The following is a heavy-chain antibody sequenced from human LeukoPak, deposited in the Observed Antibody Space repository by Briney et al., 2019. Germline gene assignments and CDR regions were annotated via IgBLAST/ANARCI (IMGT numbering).Heavy chain of an antibody. CDR1: GFTFSSYW. D-gene: IGHD3-3*01. CDR2: IKQDGSEK. J-gene: IGHJ4*02. Sequence: GESLKISCAASGFTFSSYWMSWVRQAPGKGLEWVANIKQDGSEKYYVDSVKGRFTISRDNAKNSLYLQMNSLRAEDTAVYYCARDQKGDFWSGYYYCFDYWGQGTLVTVSS. V-gene: IGHV3-7*01. CDR3: ARDQKGDFWSGYYYCFDY.